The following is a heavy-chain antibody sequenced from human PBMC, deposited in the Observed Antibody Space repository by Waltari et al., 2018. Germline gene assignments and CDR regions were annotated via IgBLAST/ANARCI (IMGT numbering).Heavy chain of an antibody. J-gene: IGHJ3*01. CDR2: LYGTATT. CDR1: GYSISSGWY. D-gene: IGHD2-21*01. CDR3: TRRMMTAIAGGGASDV. V-gene: IGHV4-38-2*01. Sequence: QVQLQESGPRLVKPSETLSLSCAVSGYSISSGWYWVWMRHLPGKGLEWIGSLYGTATTSYSPSHQSRVTISSDTSTNNFYLNLTSVTAADTATYYCTRRMMTAIAGGGASDVWGQGTLVTVSS.